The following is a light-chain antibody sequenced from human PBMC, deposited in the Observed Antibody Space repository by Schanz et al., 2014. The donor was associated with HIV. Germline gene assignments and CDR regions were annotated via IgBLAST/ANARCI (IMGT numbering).Light chain of an antibody. J-gene: IGKJ2*03. Sequence: DIQMTQSPSTLSAAVGDRVSITCRASQSISTWLAWYQQKPGRAPKLLISEASILEAGVPSRFSGSGSGTEFTLTISSLQPDDFATYYCQQYDTYPFGFGQGTKLEIK. CDR3: QQYDTYPFG. V-gene: IGKV1-5*03. CDR2: EAS. CDR1: QSISTW.